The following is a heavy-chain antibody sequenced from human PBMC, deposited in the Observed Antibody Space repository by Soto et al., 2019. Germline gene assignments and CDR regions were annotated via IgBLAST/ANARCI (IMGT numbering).Heavy chain of an antibody. J-gene: IGHJ4*01. Sequence: QVQLVQSGPEVKKPGASVKVSCTASGYTFTRHGFSWVRQAPGQGLEWMGWISTYNVNTHYAQKCQGRVTMAADTSASTVYMELTSLRPDGTAIYFCAREGRIGWLGIDNWGHGTLVTVSS. CDR3: AREGRIGWLGIDN. CDR1: GYTFTRHG. CDR2: ISTYNVNT. D-gene: IGHD6-19*01. V-gene: IGHV1-18*01.